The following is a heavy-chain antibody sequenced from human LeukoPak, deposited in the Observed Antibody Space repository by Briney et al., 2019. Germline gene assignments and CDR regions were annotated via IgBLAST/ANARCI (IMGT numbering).Heavy chain of an antibody. J-gene: IGHJ4*02. CDR2: IPVTGDP. CDR3: AKVPVWHQLVDY. D-gene: IGHD6-13*01. Sequence: GGSLRLSCAASGFTFSSYSMSWVRQAPGKGLEWVSGIPVTGDPSYADSLKGRFTISRDNSRNTLYLQMNSLRADDTAVYYCAKVPVWHQLVDYWGQGTLVTVSS. CDR1: GFTFSSYS. V-gene: IGHV3-23*01.